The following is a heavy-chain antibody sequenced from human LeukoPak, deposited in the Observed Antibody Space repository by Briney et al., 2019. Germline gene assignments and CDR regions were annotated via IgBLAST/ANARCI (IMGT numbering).Heavy chain of an antibody. J-gene: IGHJ4*02. CDR3: AIRRDFDY. CDR1: GGSISSGGYY. CDR2: IYHSGST. Sequence: SQTLSLTCTVSGGSISSGGYYWSWIRQPPGEGLEWIGYIYHSGSTYYNPSLKSRVTISVDRSKNQFSLKLSSVTAADTAVYYCAIRRDFDYWGQGTLVTVSS. V-gene: IGHV4-30-2*01.